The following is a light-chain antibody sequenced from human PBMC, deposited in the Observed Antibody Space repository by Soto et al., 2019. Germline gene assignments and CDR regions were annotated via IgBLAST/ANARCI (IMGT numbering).Light chain of an antibody. CDR3: QQYDAYSS. V-gene: IGKV1-5*03. Sequence: DIHMTQSPSTLSASVLDRFTITCRASQSISDWLAWYQQKPGKVPKLLIYKASNLESGVPSRFSGSGSGTEFTLTISSLQPDDFATYYCQQYDAYSSFGGGTKVDIK. J-gene: IGKJ4*01. CDR2: KAS. CDR1: QSISDW.